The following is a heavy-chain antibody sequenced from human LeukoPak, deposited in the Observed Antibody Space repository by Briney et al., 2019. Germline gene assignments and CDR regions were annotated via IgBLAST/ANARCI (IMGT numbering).Heavy chain of an antibody. J-gene: IGHJ6*02. V-gene: IGHV1-69*13. Sequence: SVKVSCMASGGTFSSYDISWVRQAPGQGLEWMGGIIPIFGTANYAQKFQGRVTITADESTSTAYMELSSLRSEDTAVYYCARVSRSSGGYYYYGMDVWGQGTTVTVSS. CDR3: ARVSRSSGGYYYYGMDV. CDR2: IIPIFGTA. CDR1: GGTFSSYD. D-gene: IGHD3-10*01.